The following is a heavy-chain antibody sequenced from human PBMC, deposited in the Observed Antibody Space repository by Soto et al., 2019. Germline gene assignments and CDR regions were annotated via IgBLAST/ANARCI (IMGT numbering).Heavy chain of an antibody. CDR2: IIPIFGTA. Sequence: QVQLVQSGAEVKKPGSSVKVSCKASGGTFSSYAISWVRQAPGQGLEWMGGIIPIFGTANYAQKFQGRVTITAYESTSTAYMELSSLRSEDTAVYYSARDWSLAAAARGGLDYWGQGTLVTVSS. CDR3: ARDWSLAAAARGGLDY. CDR1: GGTFSSYA. D-gene: IGHD6-13*01. V-gene: IGHV1-69*12. J-gene: IGHJ4*02.